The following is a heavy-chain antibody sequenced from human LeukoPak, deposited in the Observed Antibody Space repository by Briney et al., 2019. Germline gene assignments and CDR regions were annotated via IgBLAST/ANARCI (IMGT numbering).Heavy chain of an antibody. CDR3: ARAPSNYAYIDY. D-gene: IGHD4-11*01. J-gene: IGHJ4*02. CDR1: GYTFTSYD. V-gene: IGHV1-8*03. Sequence: ASVKVSCKASGYTFTSYDINWVRQATGQGLEWMGWMNPNSGNTGYAQKFQGRVTITRNTSISTAYMELSSLRSEDTAVYYCARAPSNYAYIDYWGQGTLVTVSS. CDR2: MNPNSGNT.